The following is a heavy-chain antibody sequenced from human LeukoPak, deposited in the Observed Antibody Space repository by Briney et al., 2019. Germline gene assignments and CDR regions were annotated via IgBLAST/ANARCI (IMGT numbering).Heavy chain of an antibody. V-gene: IGHV1-18*01. J-gene: IGHJ3*02. CDR2: ISAYNGNT. CDR3: ASCNAGGDCFDDAFDI. CDR1: GYTFTSYG. Sequence: ASVKVSCKASGYTFTSYGISWVRQAPGQGLERMGWISAYNGNTNYAQKLQGRVTMTTDTSTSTAYMELRSLRSDDTAVYYCASCNAGGDCFDDAFDIWGQGTMVTVSS. D-gene: IGHD2-21*02.